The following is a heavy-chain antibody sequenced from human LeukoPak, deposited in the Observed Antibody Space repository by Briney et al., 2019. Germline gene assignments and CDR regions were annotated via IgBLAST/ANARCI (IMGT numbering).Heavy chain of an antibody. J-gene: IGHJ4*02. CDR1: GFTFDDYA. Sequence: PGGSLRLSCAASGFTFDDYAMHWVRQAPGKGLEWVSGISWNSGSIGYADSVKGRFTISRDNAKNSLYLQMNSLRAEDMALYYCAKDFSGSSWYIDYWGQGTLVTVSS. V-gene: IGHV3-9*03. CDR3: AKDFSGSSWYIDY. CDR2: ISWNSGSI. D-gene: IGHD6-13*01.